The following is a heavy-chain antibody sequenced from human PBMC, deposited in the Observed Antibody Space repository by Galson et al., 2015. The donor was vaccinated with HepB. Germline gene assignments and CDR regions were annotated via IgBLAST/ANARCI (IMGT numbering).Heavy chain of an antibody. CDR3: ARDLELADY. CDR1: GYTFNTYY. J-gene: IGHJ4*02. D-gene: IGHD1-7*01. V-gene: IGHV1-46*02. Sequence: SVKVSCKASGYTFNTYYIHWMRQAPGQGLEWMGRIDPTDGSTIYAQKFQGRVTMTRDTSTSTVYMDLSSLKSEDTAVYYCARDLELADYWGQGTLVTVSS. CDR2: IDPTDGST.